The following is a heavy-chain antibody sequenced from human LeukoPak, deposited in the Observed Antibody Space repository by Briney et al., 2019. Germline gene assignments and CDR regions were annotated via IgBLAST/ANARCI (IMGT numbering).Heavy chain of an antibody. CDR3: ARDGDYYDSSGYLGPIYYYYYMDV. CDR1: GGSISTTSNS. D-gene: IGHD3-22*01. CDR2: IYYSGST. J-gene: IGHJ6*03. Sequence: SETLSLTCNVSGGSISTTSNSWGWAWIRQPPGKGLEWIGTIYYSGSTYYNPSLKSRVTISVYTSKNQFSLKLGSVTAADTAVYYCARDGDYYDSSGYLGPIYYYYYMDVWGKGTTVTVSS. V-gene: IGHV4-39*02.